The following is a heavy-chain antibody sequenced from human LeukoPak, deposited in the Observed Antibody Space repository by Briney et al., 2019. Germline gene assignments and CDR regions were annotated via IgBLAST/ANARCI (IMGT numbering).Heavy chain of an antibody. CDR2: IKSKTDGGTT. CDR3: TTTWGIAAAGVY. J-gene: IGHJ4*02. V-gene: IGHV3-15*01. CDR1: GDTFSNAW. D-gene: IGHD6-13*01. Sequence: GGSLRLSCAAPGDTFSNAWICCGRQAPGKGLEWVGRIKSKTDGGTTDYAAPVKGRFTISRDDSKNTLYLQMNSLETEYSAVYYCTTTWGIAAAGVYWGQGTLVTVSS.